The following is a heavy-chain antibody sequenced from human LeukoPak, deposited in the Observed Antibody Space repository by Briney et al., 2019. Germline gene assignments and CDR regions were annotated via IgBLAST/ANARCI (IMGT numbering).Heavy chain of an antibody. CDR2: NYWDDDK. J-gene: IGHJ3*02. V-gene: IGHV2-5*02. CDR3: PHLDSPGTFDI. Sequence: ESGPTLVNPTQTLTLTCTFSGGVGVGWIRQPPGKALEWLALNYWDDDKRYSPSLRSRLTITKDTSKNQVVLTVTKMDPVDTATYYCPHLDSPGTFDIWGQGTMVTVSS. CDR1: GGVG. D-gene: IGHD3/OR15-3a*01.